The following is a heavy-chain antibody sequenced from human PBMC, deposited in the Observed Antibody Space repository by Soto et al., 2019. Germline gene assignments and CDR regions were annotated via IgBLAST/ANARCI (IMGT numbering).Heavy chain of an antibody. D-gene: IGHD3-10*01. CDR2: IKEDGGER. J-gene: IGHJ4*01. Sequence: EVQLVESGGGLVQPGGSLRLSCAASGFTFSNYWMTWVRQAPGKGLEWVANIKEDGGERNYVDSLKGRFTISRDNAKNSLYLQMNSLRAEDTAVYYCARAGSENDNWGQGTPVTVSS. CDR1: GFTFSNYW. V-gene: IGHV3-7*05. CDR3: ARAGSENDN.